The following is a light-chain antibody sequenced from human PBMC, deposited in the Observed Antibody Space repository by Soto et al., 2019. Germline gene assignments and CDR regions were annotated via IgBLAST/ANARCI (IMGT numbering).Light chain of an antibody. CDR1: QSVANSH. Sequence: PGERATLSCRASQSVANSHVAWYQQRRGLPPRLLIYGASNRATGIPDRFSGSGSGTYFTLTVTSLQREDVATYYCQQGASVPFTFGGGTKVDIK. J-gene: IGKJ4*01. CDR3: QQGASVPFT. CDR2: GAS. V-gene: IGKV3-20*01.